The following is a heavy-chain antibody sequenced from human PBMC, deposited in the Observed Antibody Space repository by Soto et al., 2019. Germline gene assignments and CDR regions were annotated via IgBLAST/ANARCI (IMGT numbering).Heavy chain of an antibody. CDR1: GFSLSTSGVG. CDR3: AHRRCGGDCLQSYSSHYYCSMDV. J-gene: IGHJ6*02. D-gene: IGHD2-21*02. CDR2: IYWDDDK. V-gene: IGHV2-5*02. Sequence: QITLKESGPTLVKPTQTLTLTCTFSGFSLSTSGVGVGWIRQPPGKALEWLALIYWDDDKRYSPSLKSRLTITKEASKNPVVLTMTNLDPVDTATYYCAHRRCGGDCLQSYSSHYYCSMDVWGQGTTVTVSS.